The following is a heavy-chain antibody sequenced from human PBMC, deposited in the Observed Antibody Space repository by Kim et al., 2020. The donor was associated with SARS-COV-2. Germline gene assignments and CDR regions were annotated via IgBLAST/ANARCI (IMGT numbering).Heavy chain of an antibody. V-gene: IGHV3-73*01. CDR2: IRSKPNSYAT. CDR3: TRVPGTPLAFWDAFDI. CDR1: GFTFSGSA. J-gene: IGHJ3*02. D-gene: IGHD1-1*01. Sequence: GGSLRLSCAASGFTFSGSAMHWVRQASGKGLEWVGRIRSKPNSYATAYAAPVKGRFTISRDGSQNTAYLQMNNLKTEDTAVYYCTRVPGTPLAFWDAFDIWGKGTMVTVSS.